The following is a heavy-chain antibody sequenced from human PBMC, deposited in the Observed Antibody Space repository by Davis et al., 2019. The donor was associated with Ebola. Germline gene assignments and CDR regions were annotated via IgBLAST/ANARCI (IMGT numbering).Heavy chain of an antibody. CDR1: GFTFSDYY. CDR3: ARQKSFSSSGLIGRWFDP. V-gene: IGHV3-11*01. J-gene: IGHJ5*02. Sequence: GGSLRLSCAASGFTFSDYYMSWIRQAPGKGLEWVSYISSSGSTIYYADSVKGRFTISRDNGKNSLYLQMNSLRAEDTAVYYCARQKSFSSSGLIGRWFDPWGQGTLVTVSS. CDR2: ISSSGSTI. D-gene: IGHD6-19*01.